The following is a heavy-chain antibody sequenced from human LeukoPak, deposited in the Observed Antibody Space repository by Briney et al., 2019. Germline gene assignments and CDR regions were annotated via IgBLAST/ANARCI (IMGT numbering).Heavy chain of an antibody. CDR3: ARVAPSGSGNYYSFDY. D-gene: IGHD3-10*01. V-gene: IGHV4-38-2*02. CDR2: IHHSGAT. Sequence: SETLSLTCTVSGYFISSGFYWGWIRQSPGKGLEWIGVIHHSGATYYTPSLKSRVTVLVDTSKSQFSLKLSSVTAADTAVYYCARVAPSGSGNYYSFDYWGQGTLVTVSS. J-gene: IGHJ4*02. CDR1: GYFISSGFY.